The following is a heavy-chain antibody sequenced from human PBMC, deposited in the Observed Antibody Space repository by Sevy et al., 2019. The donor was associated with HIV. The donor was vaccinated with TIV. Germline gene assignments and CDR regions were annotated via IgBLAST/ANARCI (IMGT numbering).Heavy chain of an antibody. CDR2: ISGSGGST. CDR1: GFTFSSYA. D-gene: IGHD4-4*01. CDR3: AKSKRATGIPYGY. J-gene: IGHJ4*02. V-gene: IGHV3-23*01. Sequence: GGSLRLSCAASGFTFSSYAMSWVRQAPGKWLEWVSAISGSGGSTYYADSVKGRFTISRDNSKNTLYLQMNSLRAEDTAVYYCAKSKRATGIPYGYWGQGTLVTVSS.